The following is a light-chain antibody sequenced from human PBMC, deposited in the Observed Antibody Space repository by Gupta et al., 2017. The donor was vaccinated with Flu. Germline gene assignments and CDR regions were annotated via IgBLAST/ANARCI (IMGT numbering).Light chain of an antibody. V-gene: IGLV2-14*01. J-gene: IGLJ2*01. CDR3: SSYTSSSTWV. CDR2: EVS. Sequence: QSALTQPASVSGSPEQSITISCTGTSSDIGAYNYVSWYQHHPGKAPRLIIYEVSNRPSGVSYRFSASKSGNTASLTISGLQTEDEADYYCSSYTSSSTWVFGGGSKLTVL. CDR1: SSDIGAYNY.